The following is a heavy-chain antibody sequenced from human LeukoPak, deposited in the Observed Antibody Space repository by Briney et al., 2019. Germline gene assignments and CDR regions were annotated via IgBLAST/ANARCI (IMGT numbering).Heavy chain of an antibody. CDR2: IKQDGSKK. V-gene: IGHV3-7*01. J-gene: IGHJ4*02. CDR1: GFPFSSYW. Sequence: PGGSLRLSCVASGFPFSSYWMTWVRQAPGKGLEWVANIKQDGSKKSYVDSVKGRFTISRDNSKNTLYLLMNSLRAEDTAVYYCARHFGTWGQGTLVTVSS. CDR3: ARHFGT. D-gene: IGHD3/OR15-3a*01.